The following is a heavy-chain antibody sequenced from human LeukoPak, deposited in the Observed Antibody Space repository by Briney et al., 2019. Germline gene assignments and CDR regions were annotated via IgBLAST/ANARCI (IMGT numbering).Heavy chain of an antibody. Sequence: SETLSLTCTVSGYSISSDYYWGWIRQPPGKGLEWIGSIYHSGSTYYNPSLKSRVTISVDTSKDQFSLKLSSVTAADTAVCFCARVGIDSGSFADFDYWGQGTLVTVSS. CDR2: IYHSGST. J-gene: IGHJ4*02. CDR1: GYSISSDYY. CDR3: ARVGIDSGSFADFDY. V-gene: IGHV4-38-2*02. D-gene: IGHD1-26*01.